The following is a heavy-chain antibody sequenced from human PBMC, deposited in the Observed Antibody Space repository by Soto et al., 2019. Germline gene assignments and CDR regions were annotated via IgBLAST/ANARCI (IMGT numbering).Heavy chain of an antibody. Sequence: TSETLSLTCSVSGGSISSADNYWSWIRQAPGKGLEWIGYIYYSGSIFYNPSLESRVTISVDTSKNQFSLKLRSVTAADTAVYYWASDDCKGSRCSYYYGLDVWGQGTTVTVSS. CDR3: ASDDCKGSRCSYYYGLDV. J-gene: IGHJ6*02. V-gene: IGHV4-30-4*08. D-gene: IGHD3-22*01. CDR1: GGSISSADNY. CDR2: IYYSGSI.